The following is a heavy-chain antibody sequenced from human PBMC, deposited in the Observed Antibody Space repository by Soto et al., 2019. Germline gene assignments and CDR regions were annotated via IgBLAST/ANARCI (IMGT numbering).Heavy chain of an antibody. V-gene: IGHV4-61*01. CDR1: GGSVSNDNFY. Sequence: PWETVSLTCTVSGGSVSNDNFYWSWIRQPPGKGLEWIGYVHSSGITNYNPSLKRRVTISVDTSRNQFSLRLSSVTAADTAVYYCARGLTMGQLPSHFDHWGQGTLVTVSS. D-gene: IGHD3-16*01. J-gene: IGHJ5*02. CDR3: ARGLTMGQLPSHFDH. CDR2: VHSSGIT.